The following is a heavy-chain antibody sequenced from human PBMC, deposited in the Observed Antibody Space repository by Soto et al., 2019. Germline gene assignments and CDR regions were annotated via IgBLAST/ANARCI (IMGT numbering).Heavy chain of an antibody. CDR3: ARELRDYDFWSGSPPGYFDY. D-gene: IGHD3-3*01. CDR1: GFTFSSDS. V-gene: IGHV3-21*01. CDR2: ISSSSSYI. J-gene: IGHJ4*02. Sequence: GGSLRLSCAAAGFTFSSDSMNWVRQAPGKGLEWVSSISSSSSYIYYADSVKGRFTISRDNAKNSLYLQMNSLRAEDTAVYYCARELRDYDFWSGSPPGYFDYWGQGTLVTVSS.